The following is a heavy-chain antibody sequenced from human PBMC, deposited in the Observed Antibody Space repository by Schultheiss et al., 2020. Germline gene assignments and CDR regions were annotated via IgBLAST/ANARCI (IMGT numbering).Heavy chain of an antibody. CDR2: IYTSGST. J-gene: IGHJ4*02. CDR3: ARGAGFNSSGYYYFDY. D-gene: IGHD3-22*01. CDR1: GFSITENY. V-gene: IGHV4-4*07. Sequence: SETLSLTCTVSGFSITENYWSWIRQPAGKGLEWIGRIYTSGSTNYNPSLKSRVTISVDTSKNQFSLKLSSVTAADTAVYYCARGAGFNSSGYYYFDYWGQGTLVTVSS.